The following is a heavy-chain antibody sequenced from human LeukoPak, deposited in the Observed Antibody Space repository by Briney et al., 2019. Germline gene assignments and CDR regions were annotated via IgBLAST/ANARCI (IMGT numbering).Heavy chain of an antibody. V-gene: IGHV5-51*01. Sequence: GESLKISCKGSGYSFTGYWIGWVRQMPGKGLEWMGIIYPGDSDTRYSPSFQGQVTISADKSISTAYLQWSSLKASDTAMYYCARRPDDSSGYYETWGQGTLVTVSS. D-gene: IGHD3-22*01. CDR3: ARRPDDSSGYYET. J-gene: IGHJ5*02. CDR2: IYPGDSDT. CDR1: GYSFTGYW.